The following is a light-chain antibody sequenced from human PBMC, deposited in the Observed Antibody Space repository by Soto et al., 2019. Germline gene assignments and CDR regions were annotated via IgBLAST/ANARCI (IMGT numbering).Light chain of an antibody. Sequence: QSVLTQPPSASGTPGQRVTISCSGSRSNIGNNYICWFQQLPGTAPKLLIYRNNQRPSGVPDRFSGSKSGTSASLAISGLRSEDEADYYCATWDDSLSGQVFGGGTKVPVL. CDR1: RSNIGNNY. J-gene: IGLJ3*02. CDR2: RNN. V-gene: IGLV1-47*01. CDR3: ATWDDSLSGQV.